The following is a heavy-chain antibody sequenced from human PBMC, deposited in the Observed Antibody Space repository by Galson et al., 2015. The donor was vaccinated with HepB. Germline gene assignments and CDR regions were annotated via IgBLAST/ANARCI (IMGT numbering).Heavy chain of an antibody. V-gene: IGHV3-30*18. Sequence: SLRLSCAASGFIFSSYGMHWVRQAPGKGLEWVAIISYDGSNKNYADSVKGRFTISRDNSKNTLFLQMNSLRPEDTAVYYCAKSLGSRFGELLIDDWGQGTLVTVSS. CDR3: AKSLGSRFGELLIDD. D-gene: IGHD3-10*01. CDR2: ISYDGSNK. CDR1: GFIFSSYG. J-gene: IGHJ4*02.